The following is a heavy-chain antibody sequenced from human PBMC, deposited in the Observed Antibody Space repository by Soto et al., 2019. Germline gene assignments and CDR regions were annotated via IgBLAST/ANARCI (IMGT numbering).Heavy chain of an antibody. CDR1: GYTFTSYG. V-gene: IGHV1-2*04. CDR2: INPNSGGT. D-gene: IGHD3-22*01. J-gene: IGHJ6*02. Sequence: GASVKVSCKASGYTFTSYGISWVRQAPGQGLEWMGWINPNSGGTNYAQKFQGWVTMTRDTSISTAYMELSRLRSDDTAVYYCARGGYYDSSGSRNYHYYGMNVWGQGTTVTVSS. CDR3: ARGGYYDSSGSRNYHYYGMNV.